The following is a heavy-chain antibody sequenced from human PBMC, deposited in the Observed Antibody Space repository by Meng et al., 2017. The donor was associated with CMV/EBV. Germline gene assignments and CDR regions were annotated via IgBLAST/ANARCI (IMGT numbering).Heavy chain of an antibody. CDR2: FRGSGGST. CDR1: GFTFSGYA. CDR3: AKVRAEGRGVRGVLWFDP. V-gene: IGHV3-23*01. Sequence: GESLKISCAVSGFTFSGYAMSWVRPAPGKGLEWVSAFRGSGGSTYYADSVKGRFTISRDNSKNTLYLQMNSLRAEDTAVYYCAKVRAEGRGVRGVLWFDPWGQGTLVTVSS. J-gene: IGHJ5*02. D-gene: IGHD3-10*01.